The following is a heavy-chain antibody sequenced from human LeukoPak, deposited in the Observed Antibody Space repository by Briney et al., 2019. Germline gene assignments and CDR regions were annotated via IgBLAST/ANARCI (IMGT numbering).Heavy chain of an antibody. CDR2: IYTSGST. CDR1: GGSISSYY. V-gene: IGHV4-4*07. D-gene: IGHD6-19*01. Sequence: PSETLSLTCNVSGGSISSYYWSWIRQPAGKGLEWIGRIYTSGSTNYNPSLKSRVTMPVDTSKNQFSLKLSSVTAADTAVYYCAREMWGGSGWQFDYWGQGTLVTVSS. CDR3: AREMWGGSGWQFDY. J-gene: IGHJ4*02.